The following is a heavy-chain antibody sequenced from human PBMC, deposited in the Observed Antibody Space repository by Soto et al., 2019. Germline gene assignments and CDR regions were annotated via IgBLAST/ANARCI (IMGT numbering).Heavy chain of an antibody. Sequence: SETLSLTCTVSGWSISSYYWSWIRQPPGKGLEWVGYIYYTGSTTYSPSLKSRVTISLDTSKNQFSLKLNSVTAADTAVYYCARLGGYYQAFDQWGQGSLVTVSS. CDR1: GWSISSYY. V-gene: IGHV4-59*08. J-gene: IGHJ4*02. D-gene: IGHD3-22*01. CDR3: ARLGGYYQAFDQ. CDR2: IYYTGST.